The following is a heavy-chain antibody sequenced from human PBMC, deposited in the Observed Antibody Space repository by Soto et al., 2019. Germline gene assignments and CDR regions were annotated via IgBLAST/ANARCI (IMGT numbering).Heavy chain of an antibody. J-gene: IGHJ5*02. D-gene: IGHD1-1*01. Sequence: QEQLVQSGTEVKKPGASVTVSCKSSGYTFTDFYLHWLRQAPGQGLEWVGWINPKTGDTKSSQKFQGRVTMSRDTSVSTAYIDLTSLTSDDTAMYYCATGTNGTTGWYHPWGQGTRVXVSS. CDR3: ATGTNGTTGWYHP. V-gene: IGHV1-2*02. CDR1: GYTFTDFY. CDR2: INPKTGDT.